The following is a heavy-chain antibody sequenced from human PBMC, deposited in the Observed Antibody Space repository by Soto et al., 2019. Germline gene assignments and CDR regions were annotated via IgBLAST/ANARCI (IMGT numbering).Heavy chain of an antibody. V-gene: IGHV4-39*01. CDR3: ARRSSGYSYGGGCDH. J-gene: IGHJ4*02. Sequence: QLQLQESGPGLVKPSETLSLTCTVSGGFISINTYYWGWIRQPPGKGLEWIGNIYNSGSTYYNPSLKTRVTISVDTSKNQYSLKLSSVTAADTAVYYCARRSSGYSYGGGCDHWGQGTLVTVSS. CDR2: IYNSGST. CDR1: GGFISINTYY. D-gene: IGHD5-18*01.